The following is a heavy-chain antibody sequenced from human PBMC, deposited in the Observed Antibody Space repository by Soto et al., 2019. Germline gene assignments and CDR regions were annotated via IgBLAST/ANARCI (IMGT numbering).Heavy chain of an antibody. CDR2: IIPILGIA. V-gene: IGHV1-69*02. CDR3: ARLGYCSGGSCYIGDY. J-gene: IGHJ4*02. Sequence: ASVKVSCKASGGTFSSYTISWVRQAPGQGLEWMGRIIPILGIANYAQKFQGRVTITADKSTSTAYMELSSLRSEDTAVYYCARLGYCSGGSCYIGDYWGQGTLVTVSS. D-gene: IGHD2-15*01. CDR1: GGTFSSYT.